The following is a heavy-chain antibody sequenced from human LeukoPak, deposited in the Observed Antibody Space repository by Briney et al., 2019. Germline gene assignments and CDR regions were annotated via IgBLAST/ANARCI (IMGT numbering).Heavy chain of an antibody. J-gene: IGHJ6*02. V-gene: IGHV4-34*01. Sequence: SETLSLTCAVYGGSFSGYYWSWIRQPPGKGLEWIGEINHSGSTNYNPSLKRRVTISVDTSKNQFSLKLSSVTAADTAVYYCASSPGDYYYYYGMDVWGQGTTVAVSS. CDR1: GGSFSGYY. CDR3: ASSPGDYYYYYGMDV. CDR2: INHSGST. D-gene: IGHD4-17*01.